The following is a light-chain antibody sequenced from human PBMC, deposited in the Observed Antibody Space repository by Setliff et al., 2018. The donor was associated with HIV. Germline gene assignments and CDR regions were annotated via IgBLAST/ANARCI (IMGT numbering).Light chain of an antibody. J-gene: IGLJ1*01. CDR3: CSYAGSSDV. CDR1: SSDVGGYNY. CDR2: DVN. Sequence: QSALTQPRSVSGSPGQSVTISCTGTSSDVGGYNYVSWYQQHPGKAPKLMIYDVNKRPSGVPDRFSGSKSGKMASLTISGLQAEDEADYYCCSYAGSSDVFGTGTRSPS. V-gene: IGLV2-11*01.